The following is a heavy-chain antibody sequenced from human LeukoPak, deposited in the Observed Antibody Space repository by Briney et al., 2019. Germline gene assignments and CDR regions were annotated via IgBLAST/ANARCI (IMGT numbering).Heavy chain of an antibody. V-gene: IGHV1-2*06. Sequence: ASEKVSCKASGYTDTGYYMHWVRQAAGQWLEWMGRSNPNSGGKNYAQKFQGRVTMTRDTSISTAYMELSRLRSDDTAVYYCASYSYGPGRWLQSVDIWGQGTMVTVSS. D-gene: IGHD5-24*01. CDR3: ASYSYGPGRWLQSVDI. J-gene: IGHJ3*02. CDR2: SNPNSGGK. CDR1: GYTDTGYY.